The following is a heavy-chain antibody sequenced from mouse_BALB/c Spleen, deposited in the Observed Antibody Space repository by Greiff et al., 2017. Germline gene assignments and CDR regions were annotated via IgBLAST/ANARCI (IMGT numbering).Heavy chain of an antibody. CDR3: ARGGKADAMDY. D-gene: IGHD2-1*01. CDR1: GFSLTSYG. Sequence: VMLVESGPGLVAPSQSLSITCTVSGFSLTSYGVHWVRQPPGKGLEWLGVIWAGGSTNYNSALMSRLSISKDNSKSQVFLKMNSLQTDDTAMYYCARGGKADAMDYWGQGTSVTVSS. J-gene: IGHJ4*01. V-gene: IGHV2-9*02. CDR2: IWAGGST.